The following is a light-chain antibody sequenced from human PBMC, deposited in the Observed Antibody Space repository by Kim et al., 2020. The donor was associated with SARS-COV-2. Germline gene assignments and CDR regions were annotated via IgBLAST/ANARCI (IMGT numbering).Light chain of an antibody. CDR2: SAS. CDR1: QSVSRSY. V-gene: IGKV3-20*01. J-gene: IGKJ5*01. CDR3: QQYGSSPFT. Sequence: SPGQKSPRSCRSSQSVSRSYLAGYQQKPGQAPRLLIYSASSRATGIPDRFSGSGSGTDFTLTISRLEPEDFAVYYCQQYGSSPFTFCQGTRLEIK.